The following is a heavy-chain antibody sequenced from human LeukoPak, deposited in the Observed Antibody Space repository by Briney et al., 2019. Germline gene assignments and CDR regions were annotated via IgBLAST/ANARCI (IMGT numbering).Heavy chain of an antibody. CDR2: IIPILGIA. CDR1: GGTFSSYA. J-gene: IGHJ4*02. D-gene: IGHD5-18*01. Sequence: GASVKVSCKASGGTFSSYAISWVRQAPGQGLEWMGRIIPILGIANYAQKFQGRVTITADKSTSTAYMELSSLRSEDTAVYHCAARGYSYSDFDYWGQGTLVTVSS. CDR3: AARGYSYSDFDY. V-gene: IGHV1-69*04.